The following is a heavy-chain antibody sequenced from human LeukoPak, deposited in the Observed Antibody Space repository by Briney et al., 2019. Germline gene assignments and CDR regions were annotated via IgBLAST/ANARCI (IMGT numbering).Heavy chain of an antibody. J-gene: IGHJ6*03. CDR3: ARQGGSSSPYYYYYMDV. CDR2: MYHSGST. V-gene: IGHV4-38-2*01. CDR1: GYSISSGYY. D-gene: IGHD6-13*01. Sequence: SETLSLTCAVSGYSISSGYYWGWFRQPPGKGLEWIGCMYHSGSTYYNPSLKSRVTISVDMSKNQFSLKLSSVTAADTAVYYCARQGGSSSPYYYYYMDVWGKGTTVTVSS.